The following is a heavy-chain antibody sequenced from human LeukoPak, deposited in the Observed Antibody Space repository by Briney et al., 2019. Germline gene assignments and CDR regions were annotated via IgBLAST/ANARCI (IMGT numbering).Heavy chain of an antibody. D-gene: IGHD6-19*01. V-gene: IGHV1-2*02. CDR3: ARDTNVAVAGLYNWFDP. CDR2: INTNSGGT. Sequence: ASVTVSCKASGYTFTGYYMHWVRQAPGQGLEWMGWINTNSGGTNYAQKFQGRVTMTRDTSISTAYMELSRLRSDDTAVYYCARDTNVAVAGLYNWFDPWGQGTLATVSS. CDR1: GYTFTGYY. J-gene: IGHJ5*02.